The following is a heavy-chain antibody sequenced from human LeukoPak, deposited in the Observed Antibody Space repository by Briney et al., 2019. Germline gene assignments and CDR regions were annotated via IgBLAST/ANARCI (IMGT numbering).Heavy chain of an antibody. CDR2: IYYRGST. D-gene: IGHD4-17*01. J-gene: IGHJ4*02. V-gene: IGHV4-59*01. CDR1: GGSISSFY. Sequence: SETLSLTCTVSGGSISSFYWSWIRQPPGKGLEWIGYIYYRGSTNYNPSLKSRVTISVDTSRYQFSLKLSSVTAADTAVYYCARDYGGKFDYWGQGTLVTVSS. CDR3: ARDYGGKFDY.